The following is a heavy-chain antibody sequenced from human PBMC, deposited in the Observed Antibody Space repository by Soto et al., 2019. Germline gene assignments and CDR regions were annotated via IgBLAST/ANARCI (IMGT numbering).Heavy chain of an antibody. Sequence: QVQLQESGPGLVKPSETLSLTCTVSGGSISSYYWTWIRQPPGKGLEWIGFMYNSGSTHYTPSLKGRVTISLDTSKNQFSLNLRSVTAADTAVYYCASMGYHYGSGSYPLDYWGQGTLVTVSS. V-gene: IGHV4-59*08. D-gene: IGHD3-10*01. CDR2: MYNSGST. CDR1: GGSISSYY. CDR3: ASMGYHYGSGSYPLDY. J-gene: IGHJ4*02.